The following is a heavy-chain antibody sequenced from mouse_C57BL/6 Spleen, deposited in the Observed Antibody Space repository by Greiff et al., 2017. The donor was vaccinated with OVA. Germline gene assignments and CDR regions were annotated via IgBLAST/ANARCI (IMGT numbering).Heavy chain of an antibody. CDR1: GYTFTSYW. CDR3: ARGALTTVVFDY. J-gene: IGHJ2*02. CDR2: INPSRGYT. D-gene: IGHD1-1*01. Sequence: VQLQQSGAELAKPGASVKLSCKASGYTFTSYWMHWVKQRPGQGLEWIGYINPSRGYTKYKQKFKDKATLTADKSASTDYMQLSILTDEDSAVYYCARGALTTVVFDYWGQGTSLTVSS. V-gene: IGHV1-7*01.